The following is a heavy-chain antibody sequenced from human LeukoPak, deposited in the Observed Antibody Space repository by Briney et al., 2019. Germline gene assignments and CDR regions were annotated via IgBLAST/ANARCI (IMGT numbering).Heavy chain of an antibody. CDR2: INPNSGGT. Sequence: ASVKVSCKASGYTFTGYYMHWVRQAPGQGLEWMGWINPNSGGTNYAQKFQGRVTMTRDTSISTAYMELSRLRSDDTAVYYCARRGGSYDILTGYYNVSDYWGQGTLVTVSS. D-gene: IGHD3-9*01. CDR3: ARRGGSYDILTGYYNVSDY. V-gene: IGHV1-2*02. J-gene: IGHJ4*02. CDR1: GYTFTGYY.